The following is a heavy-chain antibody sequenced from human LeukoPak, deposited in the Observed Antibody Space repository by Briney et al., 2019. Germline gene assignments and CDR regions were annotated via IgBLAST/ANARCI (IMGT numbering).Heavy chain of an antibody. V-gene: IGHV1-69*04. Sequence: ASVKVSCKASGGTFSSYAISWVRQAPGQGLEWMGRIIPILGIAKYAQKFQGRVTITADKSTSTAYMELSSLRSEDTGVYYCAGEGGYSYGHGDYWGQGTLVTVSS. CDR1: GGTFSSYA. D-gene: IGHD5-18*01. CDR2: IIPILGIA. CDR3: AGEGGYSYGHGDY. J-gene: IGHJ4*02.